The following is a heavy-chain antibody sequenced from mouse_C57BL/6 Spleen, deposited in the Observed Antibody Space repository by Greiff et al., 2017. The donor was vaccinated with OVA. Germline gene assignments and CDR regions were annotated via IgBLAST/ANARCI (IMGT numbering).Heavy chain of an antibody. V-gene: IGHV3-8*01. D-gene: IGHD1-1*01. CDR3: ARNLITTVVGWYFDV. J-gene: IGHJ1*03. CDR1: GYSITSDY. Sequence: EVKVIESGPGLAKPSQTLSLTCSVTGYSITSDYWNWIRKFPGNKLEYMGYISYSGSTYYNPSLKSRISITRDTSKNQYYLQLNSVTTEDTATYYCARNLITTVVGWYFDVWGTGTTVTVSS. CDR2: ISYSGST.